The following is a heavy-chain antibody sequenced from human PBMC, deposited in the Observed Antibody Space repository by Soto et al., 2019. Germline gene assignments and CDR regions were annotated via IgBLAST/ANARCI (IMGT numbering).Heavy chain of an antibody. CDR2: MNPNSGNT. CDR3: ARGMDSNWNTNPFDY. D-gene: IGHD1-20*01. V-gene: IGHV1-8*01. J-gene: IGHJ4*02. Sequence: ASVKVSCKASGYTFTSYDINWVRQATGQGLEWMGWMNPNSGNTGYAQKFQGRVTMTRNTSISTAYMELSSLRSEDTAMYYCARGMDSNWNTNPFDYWGQGTLVTVSS. CDR1: GYTFTSYD.